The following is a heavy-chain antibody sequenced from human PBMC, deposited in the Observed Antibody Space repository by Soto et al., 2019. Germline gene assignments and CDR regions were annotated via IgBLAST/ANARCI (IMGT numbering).Heavy chain of an antibody. J-gene: IGHJ2*01. CDR3: VRDRYFDL. Sequence: QVQLQESGPGLVKPSQTLSLTCTVSGGAINSGGYYWSWIRQHPGKGLEWIGCIHYSGSTSYNPSLKSRVTISVDTSNNEFSLKLSSVTAAETAVYYCVRDRYFDLWGRGTLVTVSS. CDR1: GGAINSGGYY. V-gene: IGHV4-31*03. CDR2: IHYSGST.